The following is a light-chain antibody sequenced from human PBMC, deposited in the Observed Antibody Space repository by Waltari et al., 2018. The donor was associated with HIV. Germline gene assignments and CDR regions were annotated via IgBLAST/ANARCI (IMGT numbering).Light chain of an antibody. CDR3: QQTFSSPLT. Sequence: DIQMTQSPSPLSASAGDSVTITCRASQTVTNKVNWYQRKPGAAPKVLIYDAATLQSGVPSRFRGGGSGTDFTLTITSLQPDDFATYFCQQTFSSPLTFGPGTKVDI. CDR1: QTVTNK. CDR2: DAA. J-gene: IGKJ3*01. V-gene: IGKV1-39*01.